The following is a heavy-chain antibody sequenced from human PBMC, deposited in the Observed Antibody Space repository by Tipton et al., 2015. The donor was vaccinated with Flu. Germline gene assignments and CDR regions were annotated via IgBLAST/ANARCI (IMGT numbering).Heavy chain of an antibody. V-gene: IGHV4-4*07. CDR2: IYTSGST. J-gene: IGHJ4*02. Sequence: TLSLTCTVSGGSISSYYWSWIRQPAGKGLEWIGRIYTSGSTNYNPSLKSRVTMSVDTSKNQFSLKLSSVTAADTAVYYCAGRAGSYSSSWYFDYWGQGTLVTVSS. CDR1: GGSISSYY. CDR3: AGRAGSYSSSWYFDY. D-gene: IGHD6-13*01.